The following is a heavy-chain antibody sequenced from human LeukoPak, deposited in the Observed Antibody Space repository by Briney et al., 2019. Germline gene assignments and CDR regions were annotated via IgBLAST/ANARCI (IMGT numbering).Heavy chain of an antibody. Sequence: ASVKVSCKASGYTFSGYYIHWVRQAPGHGLEWMGWINPNSGGTNYAQKFQGRVTLTRDTSINTAYMELSRLRSDDTAVYYCARVLRYYNILSKPFDYWGQGTLVTVSS. V-gene: IGHV1-2*02. J-gene: IGHJ4*02. CDR3: ARVLRYYNILSKPFDY. CDR2: INPNSGGT. CDR1: GYTFSGYY. D-gene: IGHD3-9*01.